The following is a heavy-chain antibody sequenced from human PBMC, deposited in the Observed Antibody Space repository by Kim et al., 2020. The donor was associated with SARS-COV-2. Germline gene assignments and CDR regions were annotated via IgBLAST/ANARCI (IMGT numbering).Heavy chain of an antibody. J-gene: IGHJ3*02. D-gene: IGHD6-19*01. CDR2: IYYSGST. V-gene: IGHV4-39*01. CDR1: GGSISSSSYY. Sequence: SETLSLTCTVSGGSISSSSYYWGWIRQPPGKGLEWIGSIYYSGSTYYNPSLKSRVTISVDTSKNQFSLKLSSVTAADTAVYYCARLAPVYSSGWYSFGYYDSPPDAFDIWGQGTMVTVSS. CDR3: ARLAPVYSSGWYSFGYYDSPPDAFDI.